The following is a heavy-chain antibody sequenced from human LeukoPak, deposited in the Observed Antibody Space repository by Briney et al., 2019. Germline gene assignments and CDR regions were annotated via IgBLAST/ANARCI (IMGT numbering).Heavy chain of an antibody. D-gene: IGHD3-3*01. CDR1: GGSFSDDY. V-gene: IGHV4-34*01. Sequence: SETLSLTCVVYGGSFSDDYWSWIRQPPGKGLEWIGEINHSGSTNYNPSLKSRVTISVDTSKSQFSLKLSSVTAADTAVYYCVGTIFGVVTQYYMDVWGKGTTVTVSS. CDR2: INHSGST. CDR3: VGTIFGVVTQYYMDV. J-gene: IGHJ6*03.